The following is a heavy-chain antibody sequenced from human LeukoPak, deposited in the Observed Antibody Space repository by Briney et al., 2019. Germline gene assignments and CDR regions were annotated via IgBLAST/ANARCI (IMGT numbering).Heavy chain of an antibody. CDR2: IKQDGSEK. D-gene: IGHD2-2*01. V-gene: IGHV3-7*01. J-gene: IGHJ6*03. CDR3: ARGPVGYCSSTSCYRGDYYYYYMDV. CDR1: GFTFSSYW. Sequence: PGGSLRLSCAASGFTFSSYWMSWVRQAPGKGLEWVANIKQDGSEKYYVDSVKGRLTISRDNAKNSLYLQMNSLRAEDTAVYYCARGPVGYCSSTSCYRGDYYYYYMDVWGKGTTVTVSS.